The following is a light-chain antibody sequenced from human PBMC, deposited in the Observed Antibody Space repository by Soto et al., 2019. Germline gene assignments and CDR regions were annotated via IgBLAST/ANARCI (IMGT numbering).Light chain of an antibody. Sequence: QPVLTQSSSVSASLGSSVKLTCTLSSGHSDYIIAWHQRQPGKAPRYLMKLEGSGSYNKGSGVPDRFSGSSSGADRYLTISNLQSEDEADYYCETWDSNIPVVFGGGTQLTVL. CDR1: SGHSDYI. CDR2: LEGSGSY. J-gene: IGLJ2*01. V-gene: IGLV4-60*03. CDR3: ETWDSNIPVV.